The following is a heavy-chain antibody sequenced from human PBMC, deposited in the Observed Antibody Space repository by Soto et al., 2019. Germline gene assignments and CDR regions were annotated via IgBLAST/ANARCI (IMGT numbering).Heavy chain of an antibody. J-gene: IGHJ5*02. CDR1: GGSISSSSYY. Sequence: PSETLSLTCTVSGGSISSSSYYWGWIRQPPGKGLEWIGCIYYSGSTNYNPSLKSRVTISVDTSKNQFSLKLSSVTAADTAVYYCARGFYDSRGSSSPFDNWGQGILVTVSS. CDR2: IYYSGST. D-gene: IGHD3-22*01. CDR3: ARGFYDSRGSSSPFDN. V-gene: IGHV4-61*05.